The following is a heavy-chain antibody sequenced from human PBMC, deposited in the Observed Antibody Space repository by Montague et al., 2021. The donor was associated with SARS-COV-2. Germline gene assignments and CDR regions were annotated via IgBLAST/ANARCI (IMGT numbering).Heavy chain of an antibody. J-gene: IGHJ5*02. D-gene: IGHD3-16*02. CDR3: ARESLLGELSFSFDP. V-gene: IGHV4-34*01. CDR2: VSHSGST. CDR1: GGSFSGYY. Sequence: SETLSLTCSVYGGSFSGYYRSWIRQFPGKGLEWIGKVSHSGSTNYDPSLKSRVTISIDSSKNHFSLQLRSVTAADTAVYYCARESLLGELSFSFDPWGQGTLVTVSS.